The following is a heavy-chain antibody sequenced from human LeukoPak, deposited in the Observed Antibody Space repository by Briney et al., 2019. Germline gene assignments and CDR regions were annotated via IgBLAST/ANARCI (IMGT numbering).Heavy chain of an antibody. Sequence: GGSLRLSCAASGFTFSSYAMSWVRQAPGKGLEWVSVISGSGGSTYYADSVNGRFTISRDNSKNTLYLQMNSLRAEDTAVYYCAKVHEAAVNYWGQGTLVTVSS. V-gene: IGHV3-23*01. CDR1: GFTFSSYA. CDR3: AKVHEAAVNY. CDR2: ISGSGGST. J-gene: IGHJ4*02. D-gene: IGHD6-13*01.